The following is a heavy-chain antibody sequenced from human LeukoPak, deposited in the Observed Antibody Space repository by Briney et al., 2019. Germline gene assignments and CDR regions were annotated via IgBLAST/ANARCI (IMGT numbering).Heavy chain of an antibody. J-gene: IGHJ3*02. CDR3: ARGSSRGYAFDI. V-gene: IGHV1-69*13. D-gene: IGHD6-13*01. CDR1: GGTFSSYA. Sequence: ASVKVSRKASGGTFSSYAISWVRQAPGQGLEWMGGIIPIFGTANYAQKFQGRVTITADESTSTAYMELSSLRSEDTAVYYCARGSSRGYAFDIWGQGTMVTVSS. CDR2: IIPIFGTA.